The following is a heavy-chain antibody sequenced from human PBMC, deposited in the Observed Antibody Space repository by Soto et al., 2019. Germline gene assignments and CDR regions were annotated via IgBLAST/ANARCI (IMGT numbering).Heavy chain of an antibody. CDR1: GGTFSSYA. Sequence: QVQLVQSGAEVKKPGSSVKVSCKASGGTFSSYAISWVRQAPGQGLEWMGGIIPIFGTANYAPKFQGRVTITADESTSTAYMELSSLRSEDTAVYYCARDKIAVAGTSGYYFDYWGQGTLVTVSS. CDR2: IIPIFGTA. D-gene: IGHD6-19*01. CDR3: ARDKIAVAGTSGYYFDY. J-gene: IGHJ4*02. V-gene: IGHV1-69*01.